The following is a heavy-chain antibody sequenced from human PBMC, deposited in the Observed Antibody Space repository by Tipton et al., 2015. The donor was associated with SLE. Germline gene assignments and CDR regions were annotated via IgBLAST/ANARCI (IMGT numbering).Heavy chain of an antibody. V-gene: IGHV4-59*08. D-gene: IGHD3-22*01. CDR1: GGSISSYY. CDR2: IYYSGST. J-gene: IGHJ3*02. Sequence: TLSLTCTVSGGSISSYYWSWIRQPPGKGLEWIGYIYYSGSTNYNPSLKSRVTISVDTSKNQFSLKLTSVTAADTAVYYCARSDYYDSGGYSSYALDIWGQGTMVTVSS. CDR3: ARSDYYDSGGYSSYALDI.